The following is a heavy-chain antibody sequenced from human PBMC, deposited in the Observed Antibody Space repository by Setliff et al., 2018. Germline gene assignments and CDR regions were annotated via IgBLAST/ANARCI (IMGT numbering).Heavy chain of an antibody. CDR2: IVVGSGNT. CDR1: GFTFTSSA. CDR3: TREGPSYGFDY. D-gene: IGHD5-18*01. V-gene: IGHV1-58*02. J-gene: IGHJ4*02. Sequence: ASVKVSCKASGFTFTSSAMQWVRQARGQRLEWIGWIVVGSGNTNYAQKFQERVTITRDMSTSTAYMELSSLRSEDTAVYYCTREGPSYGFDYWGQGTLVTSPQ.